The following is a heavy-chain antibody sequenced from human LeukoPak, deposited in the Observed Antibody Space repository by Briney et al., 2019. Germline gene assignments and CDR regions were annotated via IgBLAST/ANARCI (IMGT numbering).Heavy chain of an antibody. V-gene: IGHV4-34*01. CDR2: INHSGST. CDR1: GGSFSGYY. Sequence: SETLSLTCAVYGGSFSGYYWSWTRQPPGKGLEWIGEINHSGSTNYNPSLKSRVTISVDTSKNQFSLKLSSVTAADTAVYYCARGPPLTYYDILTGHDAFDIWGQGTMVTVSS. D-gene: IGHD3-9*01. J-gene: IGHJ3*02. CDR3: ARGPPLTYYDILTGHDAFDI.